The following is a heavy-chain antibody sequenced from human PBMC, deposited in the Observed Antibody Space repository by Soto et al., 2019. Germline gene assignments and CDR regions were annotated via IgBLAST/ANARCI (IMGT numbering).Heavy chain of an antibody. CDR2: IIPIFGTA. D-gene: IGHD5-12*01. J-gene: IGHJ6*02. Sequence: SVKVSCKASGGTFSSYAISWVRQAPGQGLEWMGGIIPIFGTANYAQKFQGRVTITADESTSTAYMELSSLRSEDTAVYYCARDTTKQPRGYSGYDYGFGGADYYYYGMDVWGQGTTVTVSS. CDR1: GGTFSSYA. V-gene: IGHV1-69*13. CDR3: ARDTTKQPRGYSGYDYGFGGADYYYYGMDV.